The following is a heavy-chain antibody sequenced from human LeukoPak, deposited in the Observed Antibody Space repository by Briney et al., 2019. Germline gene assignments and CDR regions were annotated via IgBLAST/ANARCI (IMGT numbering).Heavy chain of an antibody. J-gene: IGHJ4*02. CDR1: GFMFSSYG. CDR3: AKDLGWGLDY. CDR2: ISGNGAIT. V-gene: IGHV3-23*01. D-gene: IGHD4-23*01. Sequence: PGGSLRLSCAASGFMFSSYGMSWVRQAPGKGLEWVSAISGNGAITYYADSVKGRFTISRDNSKNTLYLRMNSLRVEDTAVYYCAKDLGWGLDYWGQGTLASVSS.